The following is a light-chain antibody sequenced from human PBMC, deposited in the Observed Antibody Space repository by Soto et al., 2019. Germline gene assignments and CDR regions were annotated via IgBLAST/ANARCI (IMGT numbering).Light chain of an antibody. CDR1: QSVSTN. CDR3: EYYGNSIT. CDR2: GAS. V-gene: IGKV3-15*01. Sequence: EILMTQSPSTLTVSPGERATLSCRASQSVSTNLAWYQQKPGQAPRLLIYGASTRATGIPARLSGSGSGTVFTLTISSPQSEDFPVYYCEYYGNSITFGGGTKVDIK. J-gene: IGKJ4*01.